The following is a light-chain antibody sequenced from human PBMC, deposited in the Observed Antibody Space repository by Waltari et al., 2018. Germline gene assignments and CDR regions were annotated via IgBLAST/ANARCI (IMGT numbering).Light chain of an antibody. V-gene: IGLV3-1*01. CDR2: QDN. CDR3: QAWDTSTGVV. J-gene: IGLJ2*01. CDR1: KVGDKY. Sequence: SYELTQAPSVSVSPGQTASITCSEDKVGDKYVCWYQQKPGQSPGLGIYQDNKRHSGIPNRFSVSTSGNTATLTISGTQSMDESDYYCQAWDTSTGVVFAGGTKLTFL.